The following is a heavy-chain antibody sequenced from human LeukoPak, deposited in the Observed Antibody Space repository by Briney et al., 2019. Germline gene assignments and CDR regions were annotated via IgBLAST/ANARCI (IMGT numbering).Heavy chain of an antibody. D-gene: IGHD3-10*01. CDR3: ARDRAYYYGSGSPNWFDP. J-gene: IGHJ5*02. Sequence: PGGSLRPSCAASGFIFSSYRMKWVRQAPGKGLEWVSSISSGSTYIYYADSVKGRFTISRDNTKNSLYLQMNSLRDEDTAVYYCARDRAYYYGSGSPNWFDPWGQGTLVTVSS. V-gene: IGHV3-21*01. CDR1: GFIFSSYR. CDR2: ISSGSTYI.